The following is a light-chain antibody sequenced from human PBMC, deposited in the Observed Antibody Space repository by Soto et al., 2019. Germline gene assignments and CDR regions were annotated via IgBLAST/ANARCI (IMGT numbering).Light chain of an antibody. Sequence: EIVLTQSPATLSLSPGNRATLSCRASQSVSSYLAWYQQKPGQAPRLLIYDASTRATGIPARFSGSGSGTDFTLTITGLEPGDFAVYYCQQRSDWPSTFGGGTKVEIK. J-gene: IGKJ4*01. CDR1: QSVSSY. V-gene: IGKV3-11*01. CDR3: QQRSDWPST. CDR2: DAS.